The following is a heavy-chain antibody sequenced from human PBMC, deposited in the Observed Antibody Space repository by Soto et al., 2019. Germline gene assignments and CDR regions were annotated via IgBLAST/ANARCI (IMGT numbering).Heavy chain of an antibody. CDR3: ASGGAQVVPAAISWFDP. CDR1: GGTFSSYT. CDR2: IIPILGIA. J-gene: IGHJ5*02. D-gene: IGHD2-2*01. Sequence: SVKVSCKASGGTFSSYTISWVRQAPGQGLEWMGRIIPILGIANYAQKFQGRVTITADKSTSTAYMELSSLRSEDTAVYYCASGGAQVVPAAISWFDPWGQGTLVTVSS. V-gene: IGHV1-69*02.